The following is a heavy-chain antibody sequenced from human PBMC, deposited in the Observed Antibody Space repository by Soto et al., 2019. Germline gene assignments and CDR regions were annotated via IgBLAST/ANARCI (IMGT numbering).Heavy chain of an antibody. CDR3: AREGTIVVVPAAPHDYYMDV. D-gene: IGHD2-2*01. CDR2: ISSSGSTI. J-gene: IGHJ6*03. Sequence: GGSLRLSCAASGFTFSDYYMSWIRQAPGKGLEWVSYISSSGSTIYYADSVKGRFTISRDNAKNSLYLQMNSLRAEDTAVYYCAREGTIVVVPAAPHDYYMDVWGKGTTVTVSS. CDR1: GFTFSDYY. V-gene: IGHV3-11*01.